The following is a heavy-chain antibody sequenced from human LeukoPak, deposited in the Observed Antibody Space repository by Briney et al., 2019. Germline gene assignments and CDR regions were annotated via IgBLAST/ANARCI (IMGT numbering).Heavy chain of an antibody. V-gene: IGHV3-74*01. CDR3: ARDGPSPMVELDY. D-gene: IGHD3-10*01. CDR2: INGDGSNT. CDR1: GFTFSRDW. J-gene: IGHJ4*02. Sequence: GGSLRLSCVAAGFTFSRDWMYWVRQALGKGLVWVSLINGDGSNTNYADSVKGRFTISRDNAKNTLYLQMNSLRAEDTAVYYCARDGPSPMVELDYWGQGTLVTVSS.